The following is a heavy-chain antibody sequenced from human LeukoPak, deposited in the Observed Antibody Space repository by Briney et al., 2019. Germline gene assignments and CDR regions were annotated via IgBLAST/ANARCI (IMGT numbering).Heavy chain of an antibody. CDR1: GGTFSSYA. D-gene: IGHD6-19*01. V-gene: IGHV1-69*05. Sequence: ASVKVSCKASGGTFSSYAISWVRQAPGQGLEWMGGIIPIFGTANYAQKFQGRVTITTDESTSTAYMELSSLRSDDTAVYYCARGYSSVWYGGAFDIWGQGTMVTVSS. CDR3: ARGYSSVWYGGAFDI. CDR2: IIPIFGTA. J-gene: IGHJ3*02.